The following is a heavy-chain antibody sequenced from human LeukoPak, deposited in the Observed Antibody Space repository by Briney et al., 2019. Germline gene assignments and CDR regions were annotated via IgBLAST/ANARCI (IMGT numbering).Heavy chain of an antibody. CDR3: ASGRWKQDFYY. CDR2: IYYSGST. D-gene: IGHD2-15*01. CDR1: GGSISFYY. J-gene: IGHJ4*02. Sequence: PSETLSLTCTVSGGSISFYYWSWIRQPPGKGLEWFGIIYYSGSTNYNPSLRSRVTISLDTSKNQSALRLTSMTAADTAVYYCASGRWKQDFYYWGQGTLVTVSS. V-gene: IGHV4-59*01.